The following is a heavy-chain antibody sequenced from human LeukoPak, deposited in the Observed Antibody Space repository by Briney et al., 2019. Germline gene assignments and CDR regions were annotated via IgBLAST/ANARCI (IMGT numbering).Heavy chain of an antibody. CDR3: ARTGGWSWFDP. V-gene: IGHV4-39*01. CDR1: GGSISSSSYY. CDR2: VNHSGST. D-gene: IGHD6-19*01. Sequence: SETLSLTCTVSGGSISSSSYYWGWIRQPPGKGLEWIGVVNHSGSTNYNPSLKSRVTISIDTSKNQFSLKVTSVTAADTAIYYCARTGGWSWFDPWGQGTLVTVSS. J-gene: IGHJ5*02.